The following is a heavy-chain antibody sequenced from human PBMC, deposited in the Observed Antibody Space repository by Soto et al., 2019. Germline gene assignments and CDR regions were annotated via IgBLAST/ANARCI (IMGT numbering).Heavy chain of an antibody. Sequence: QVQLVESGGGLVKPGGSLRLSCAASGFTFSDYYMSWIRQAPGKGLEWISYISSSDTTIDYADSVKGRFTISRDNAKNSLFLQMNSLRAEDASVYYCARDGDYYDSSGYFLRAAFDIWGQGTMVTVSS. D-gene: IGHD3-22*01. CDR2: ISSSDTTI. CDR1: GFTFSDYY. J-gene: IGHJ3*02. CDR3: ARDGDYYDSSGYFLRAAFDI. V-gene: IGHV3-11*01.